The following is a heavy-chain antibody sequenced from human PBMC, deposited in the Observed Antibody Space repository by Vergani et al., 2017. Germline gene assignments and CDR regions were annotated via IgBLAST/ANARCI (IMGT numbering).Heavy chain of an antibody. CDR1: GFTFSSYW. Sequence: EVQLVESGGGLVQPGGSLRLSCAASGFTFSSYWMSWVRQAPGKGLEWVANIKQDGSEKYYVDSVKGRVTISRDNAKNSLYLQMNSLRAEDTAVYYCAREGYCSGGSCYFPGMDVWGQGTTVTVSS. D-gene: IGHD2-15*01. V-gene: IGHV3-7*03. CDR2: IKQDGSEK. J-gene: IGHJ6*02. CDR3: AREGYCSGGSCYFPGMDV.